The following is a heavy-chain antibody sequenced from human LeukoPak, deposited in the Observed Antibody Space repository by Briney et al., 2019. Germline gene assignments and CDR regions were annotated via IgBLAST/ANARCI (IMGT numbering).Heavy chain of an antibody. V-gene: IGHV1-69*05. J-gene: IGHJ5*02. CDR1: GGTFSSYA. CDR3: ARGVGATRFDP. CDR2: IIPIFGTA. Sequence: ASVKVSCKASGGTFSSYAISWVRQAPGQGLEWMGGIIPIFGTANYAQKFQGRVTITRNTSISTAYMELSSLRSEDTAVYYCARGVGATRFDPWGQGTLVTVSS. D-gene: IGHD1-26*01.